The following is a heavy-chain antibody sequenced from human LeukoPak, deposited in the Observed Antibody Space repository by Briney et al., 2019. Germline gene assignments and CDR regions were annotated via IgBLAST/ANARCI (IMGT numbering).Heavy chain of an antibody. CDR3: ARSRDYCSDDGCYSPMDV. D-gene: IGHD2-15*01. V-gene: IGHV3-23*01. CDR2: ISGSGGST. J-gene: IGHJ6*03. Sequence: GGSLRLSCAASGFTFSSYAMSWVRQAPGKGLEWVSAISGSGGSTYYADSVKGRFTISRDNAKNSLYLQMNTLRPEDTALYLCARSRDYCSDDGCYSPMDVWGKGITVTVSS. CDR1: GFTFSSYA.